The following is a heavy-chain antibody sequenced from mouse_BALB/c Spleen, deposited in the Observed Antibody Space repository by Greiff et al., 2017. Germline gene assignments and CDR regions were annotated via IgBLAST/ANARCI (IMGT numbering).Heavy chain of an antibody. CDR3: ARRDYYGSRNAMDY. CDR1: GYTFTSYW. CDR2: INPSTGYT. J-gene: IGHJ4*01. D-gene: IGHD1-1*01. V-gene: IGHV1-7*01. Sequence: QVQLQQSGAELAKPGASVKMSCKASGYTFTSYWMHWVKQRPGQGLEWIGYINPSTGYTEYNQKFKDKATLTADKSSSTAYMQLSSLTSEDSAVYYCARRDYYGSRNAMDYWGQGTSVTVSS.